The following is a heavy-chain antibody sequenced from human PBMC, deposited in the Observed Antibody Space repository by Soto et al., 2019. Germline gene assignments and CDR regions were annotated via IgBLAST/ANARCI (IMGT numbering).Heavy chain of an antibody. CDR1: GYTFTSYA. D-gene: IGHD3-10*01. J-gene: IGHJ4*02. CDR2: INAGNGNT. Sequence: ASVKVSCKASGYTFTSYAMHWVRQAPGQRLEWMGWINAGNGNTKYSQKFQGRVTITRDTSASTAYMELSSLRSEGTAVYYCARDQGTMVRGVTADYWGQGTLVTVSS. CDR3: ARDQGTMVRGVTADY. V-gene: IGHV1-3*01.